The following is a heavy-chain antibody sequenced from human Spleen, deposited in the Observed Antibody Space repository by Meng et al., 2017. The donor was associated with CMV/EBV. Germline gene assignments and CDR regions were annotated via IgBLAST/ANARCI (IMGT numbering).Heavy chain of an antibody. CDR2: INPNSGGT. V-gene: IGHV1-2*02. D-gene: IGHD3-22*01. J-gene: IGHJ4*02. CDR3: ARGTYYYDSSGYYKMDY. Sequence: ASVKVSCKASGYMFTGYYLHWVRQAPGQGLEWMGWINPNSGGTNYAQKFQGRVTMTRDTSISTAYMELSRLRSDDTAVYYCARGTYYYDSSGYYKMDYWGQGTLVTVSS. CDR1: GYMFTGYY.